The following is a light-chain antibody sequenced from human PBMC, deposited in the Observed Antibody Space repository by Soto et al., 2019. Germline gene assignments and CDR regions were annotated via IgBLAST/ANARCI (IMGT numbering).Light chain of an antibody. Sequence: QSVLTQPPSVSGSPGQSVTISCTGTSSDIGYHNRFSWYQQRPGTAPKLMIYEVSTRYSGVPERFSGSKSGNTASLTISGLQAEDEAAYYCSSLASSATLVFGGGTKVTVL. CDR3: SSLASSATLV. CDR2: EVS. J-gene: IGLJ3*02. CDR1: SSDIGYHNR. V-gene: IGLV2-18*02.